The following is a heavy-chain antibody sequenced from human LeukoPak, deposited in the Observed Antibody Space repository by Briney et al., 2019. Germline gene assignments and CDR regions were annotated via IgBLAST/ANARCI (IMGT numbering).Heavy chain of an antibody. CDR1: GGSISNSY. CDR2: VYSSGST. J-gene: IGHJ6*03. D-gene: IGHD5-12*01. CDR3: ARAGYTGYDPAGFYYYMAV. Sequence: SETLSRTCSVSGGSISNSYWTWVRQPAGKGLEWIGRVYSSGSTNYNPSLRGRVTMSVDTSTNQFSLMLTSVTAADTALYYCARAGYTGYDPAGFYYYMAVWGKGTTVIVSS. V-gene: IGHV4-4*07.